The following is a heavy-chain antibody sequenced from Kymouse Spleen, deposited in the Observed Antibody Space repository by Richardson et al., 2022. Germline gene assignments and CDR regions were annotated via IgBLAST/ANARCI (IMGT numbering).Heavy chain of an antibody. CDR1: GGSISSGGYY. V-gene: IGHV4-31*03. CDR2: IYYSGST. Sequence: QVQLQESGPGLVKPSQTLSLTCTVSGGSISSGGYYWSWIRQHPGKGLEWIGYIYYSGSTYYNPSLKSRVTISVDTSKNQFSLKLSSVTAADTAVYYCARDYDFWSGYYYYYYGMDVWGQGTTVTVSS. D-gene: IGHD3-3*01. J-gene: IGHJ6*02. CDR3: ARDYDFWSGYYYYYYGMDV.